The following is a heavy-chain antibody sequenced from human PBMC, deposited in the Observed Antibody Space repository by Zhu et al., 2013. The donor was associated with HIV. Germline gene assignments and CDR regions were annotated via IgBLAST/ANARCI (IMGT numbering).Heavy chain of an antibody. J-gene: IGHJ6*02. CDR2: VNPYNGVA. V-gene: IGHV1-18*04. CDR1: GFIFTSVG. Sequence: QLIQSGPEVKKPGDSVQVSCKTSGFIFTSVGYSWVRQARGQGFEWIGWVNPYNGVAVPAQKLGNRLFLAKDASTNTVFMELKDLRPDDTAVYYCARDVVSNGWYSLTYKHYGMDVWGQGTTVTVSS. D-gene: IGHD6-19*01. CDR3: ARDVVSNGWYSLTYKHYGMDV.